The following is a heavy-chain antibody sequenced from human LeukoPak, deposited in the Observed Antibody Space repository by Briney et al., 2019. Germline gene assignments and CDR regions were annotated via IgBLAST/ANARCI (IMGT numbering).Heavy chain of an antibody. CDR2: IYYSGST. CDR1: GGSIRSSSYY. V-gene: IGHV4-39*07. Sequence: SETLSLTCTVSGGSIRSSSYYWGWIRQPPGKGLEWIGSIYYSGSTYYNPSLKSRVTISVDTSKNQFSLKLSSVTAADTAVYYCARVQIFLSGYMDVWGKGTTVTVSS. J-gene: IGHJ6*03. D-gene: IGHD3-3*01. CDR3: ARVQIFLSGYMDV.